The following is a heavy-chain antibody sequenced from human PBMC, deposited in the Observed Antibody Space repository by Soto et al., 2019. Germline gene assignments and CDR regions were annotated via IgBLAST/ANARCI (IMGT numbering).Heavy chain of an antibody. D-gene: IGHD6-19*01. CDR1: GFTFSSYA. CDR2: ISGSGGST. V-gene: IGHV3-23*01. CDR3: SKDRSIGSSGWSYYYYGMDV. Sequence: GGSLRLSCAASGFTFSSYAMSWVRQAPGKGLEWVSAISGSGGSTYYADTVKGRFTISRDNSKNTLYLQMNSLRAEDTAVYYCSKDRSIGSSGWSYYYYGMDVWGQGTTVTVSS. J-gene: IGHJ6*02.